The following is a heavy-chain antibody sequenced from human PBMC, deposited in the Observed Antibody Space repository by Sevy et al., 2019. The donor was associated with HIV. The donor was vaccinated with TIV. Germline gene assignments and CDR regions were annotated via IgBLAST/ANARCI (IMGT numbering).Heavy chain of an antibody. CDR2: ISGSGSST. CDR3: AKLDGGYCSGGSCYSDY. J-gene: IGHJ4*02. D-gene: IGHD2-15*01. CDR1: GFTFSSYA. Sequence: GGSLRLSCAASGFTFSSYAMSWVRQTPGKGLEWVSVISGSGSSTYYADSVKCRFTISRDNSKNTLYLQMTRLSAEDTAVYYCAKLDGGYCSGGSCYSDYWGQGTLVTVSS. V-gene: IGHV3-23*01.